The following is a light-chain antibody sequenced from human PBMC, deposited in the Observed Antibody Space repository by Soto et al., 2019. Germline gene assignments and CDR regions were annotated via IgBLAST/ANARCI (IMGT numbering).Light chain of an antibody. J-gene: IGKJ1*01. CDR2: KAS. Sequence: DIQVTQSPSTLSASVGDRVTITCRTSQSINSWLAWFQKKPGKAPKVLISKASTLESGVPSRFSGDGSWSDSTFTISSLQTEALATSDCQHDGANSPWTFGQGTKVEIK. V-gene: IGKV1-5*03. CDR1: QSINSW. CDR3: QHDGANSPWT.